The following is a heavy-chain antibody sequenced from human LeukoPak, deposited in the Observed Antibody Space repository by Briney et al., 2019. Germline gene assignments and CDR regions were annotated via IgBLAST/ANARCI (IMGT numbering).Heavy chain of an antibody. D-gene: IGHD3-22*01. CDR3: AKRDSSWATY. CDR2: ISGSGAGT. CDR1: GFTFSSYP. J-gene: IGHJ4*02. V-gene: IGHV3-23*01. Sequence: SGGSLRLSCAASGFTFSSYPMSWVRQAPGKGLEWVSTISGSGAGTYYADSVKGRFTVSRDSSKNTLHLQMNSLRAEDTAVYYCAKRDSSWATYWGQGTLVTVSS.